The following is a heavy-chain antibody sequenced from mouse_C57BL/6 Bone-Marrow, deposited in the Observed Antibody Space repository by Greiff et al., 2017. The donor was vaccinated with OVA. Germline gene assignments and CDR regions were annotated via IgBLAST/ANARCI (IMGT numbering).Heavy chain of an antibody. CDR3: SSTAFDY. Sequence: EVQLQESGAELVRPGASVKLSCTASGFNIKDDYMHWVKQRPEQGLEWIGWIDPENGDTEYASKFQGKATITADTSSNTAYLQLSSLTSEDTAVYYCSSTAFDYWGQGTTLTVSS. V-gene: IGHV14-4*01. CDR2: IDPENGDT. D-gene: IGHD1-2*01. J-gene: IGHJ2*01. CDR1: GFNIKDDY.